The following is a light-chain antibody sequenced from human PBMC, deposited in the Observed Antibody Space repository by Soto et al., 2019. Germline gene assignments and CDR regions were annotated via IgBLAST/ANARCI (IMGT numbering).Light chain of an antibody. CDR3: CSYTSSSIRV. CDR1: SSYVGGYNH. J-gene: IGLJ3*02. CDR2: EVR. V-gene: IGLV2-14*01. Sequence: QSALTKPASVSGYPGPSSTISCTGTSSYVGGYNHVSWYQQHPGKAPKLIIYEVRNRPSGVSNRLSGSKSGKTASLTISGLQADDEADYYCCSYTSSSIRVFGGGTK.